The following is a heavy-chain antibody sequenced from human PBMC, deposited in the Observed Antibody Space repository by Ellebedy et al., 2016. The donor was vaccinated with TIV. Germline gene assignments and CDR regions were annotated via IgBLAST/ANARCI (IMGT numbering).Heavy chain of an antibody. CDR3: AGAAYGDYVDYFDY. Sequence: PSETLSLTCTVSGGSISSYYWSWIRQPPGKGLEWIGYIYYSGSTNYNPSLKSRVTISVDTSKNQFSLKLSSVTAADTAVYYCAGAAYGDYVDYFDYWGQGTLVTVSS. CDR1: GGSISSYY. D-gene: IGHD4-17*01. V-gene: IGHV4-59*01. J-gene: IGHJ4*02. CDR2: IYYSGST.